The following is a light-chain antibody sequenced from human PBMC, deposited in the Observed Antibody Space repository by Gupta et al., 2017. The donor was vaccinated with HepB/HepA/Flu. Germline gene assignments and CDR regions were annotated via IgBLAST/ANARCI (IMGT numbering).Light chain of an antibody. CDR2: RNN. Sequence: QSVLTQPPSASGTPGQRVTISCSGSSSNIGSNYVYWYQQLPGTAPKLLSYRNNQRPSGVPDRFSGSKSGTSASLAISGLRAEDEADYYCAAWDDSRSGPVFGTGTKVTVL. J-gene: IGLJ1*01. CDR3: AAWDDSRSGPV. CDR1: SSNIGSNY. V-gene: IGLV1-47*01.